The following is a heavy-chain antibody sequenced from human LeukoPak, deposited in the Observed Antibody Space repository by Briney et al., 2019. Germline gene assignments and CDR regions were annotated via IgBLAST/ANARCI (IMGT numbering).Heavy chain of an antibody. CDR3: ARASSGWYPTKPPGY. CDR2: MNPNSGNT. J-gene: IGHJ4*02. Sequence: ASVKVSCKASGGTFSSYAISWVRQAPGQGLEWMGWMNPNSGNTGYAQKFQGRVTMTRNTSISTAYMELSSLRSEDTAVYYCARASSGWYPTKPPGYWGQGTLVTVSS. V-gene: IGHV1-8*02. CDR1: GGTFSSYA. D-gene: IGHD6-19*01.